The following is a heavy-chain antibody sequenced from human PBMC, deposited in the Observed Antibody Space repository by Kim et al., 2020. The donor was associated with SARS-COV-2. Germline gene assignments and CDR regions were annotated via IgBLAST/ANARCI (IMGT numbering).Heavy chain of an antibody. CDR2: INHSGST. CDR1: GGSFSGYY. Sequence: SETLSLTCAVYGGSFSGYYWSWIRQPPGKGLEWIWEINHSGSTNYNPSLKSRVTISVDTSKNQFSLKLSSVTAADTAVYYCATDSHSSTSYGDYYYYYG. J-gene: IGHJ6*01. D-gene: IGHD2-2*01. V-gene: IGHV4-34*01. CDR3: ATDSHSSTSYGDYYYYYG.